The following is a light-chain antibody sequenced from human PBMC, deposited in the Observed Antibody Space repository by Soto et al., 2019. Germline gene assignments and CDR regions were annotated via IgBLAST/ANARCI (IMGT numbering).Light chain of an antibody. Sequence: DIPMTQFPSTLSASVGDRVTITCRASQSISSWLAWYLQKPGKAPRLLIYEASSLQSGVPSRFSGSGSGTEFTLTISGLQPDDFATYYCQQYHRYPITFGQGTKVEIK. CDR1: QSISSW. V-gene: IGKV1-5*03. CDR3: QQYHRYPIT. J-gene: IGKJ1*01. CDR2: EAS.